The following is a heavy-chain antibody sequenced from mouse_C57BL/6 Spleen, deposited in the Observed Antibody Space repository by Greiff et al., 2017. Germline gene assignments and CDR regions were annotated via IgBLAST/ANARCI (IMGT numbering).Heavy chain of an antibody. CDR2: LYPGDGDT. J-gene: IGHJ4*01. V-gene: IGHV1-80*01. Sequence: QVHVKQSGAELVKPGASVKISCKASGYAFSSYWMNWVKQRPGKGLEWIGTLYPGDGDTNYTGKLKGKATLTADKSSSSAYMQLSSLTSEYSAVYFCARLPDYGPYYAMYYWGQGTSVTVSS. D-gene: IGHD2-4*01. CDR1: GYAFSSYW. CDR3: ARLPDYGPYYAMYY.